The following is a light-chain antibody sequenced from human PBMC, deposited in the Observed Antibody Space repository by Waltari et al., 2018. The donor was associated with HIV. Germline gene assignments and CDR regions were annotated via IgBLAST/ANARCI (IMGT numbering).Light chain of an antibody. Sequence: QSALTQTASVSGSPGQSITISCTGTSSDIGGYKYVSWYQHHPGKHPNVLIYDVINRPSGISDRFAGSKSGSKASLTISGLQAEDEADYYCASYTARSMPWVFGGGTKLTVV. V-gene: IGLV2-14*03. J-gene: IGLJ3*02. CDR1: SSDIGGYKY. CDR3: ASYTARSMPWV. CDR2: DVI.